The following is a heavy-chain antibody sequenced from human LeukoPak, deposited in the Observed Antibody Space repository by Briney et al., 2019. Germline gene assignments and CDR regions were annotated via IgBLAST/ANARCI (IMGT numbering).Heavy chain of an antibody. Sequence: GESLKISCKSSGYSFSNYWIGWVRQMPGKGLEWMGIIYPGDSDTRYSPSFQGQVTISADRSITTAYLQWISLKASDTAMYCCARHRDWSYGPIDYWGQGTLVTVSS. J-gene: IGHJ4*02. CDR1: GYSFSNYW. CDR3: ARHRDWSYGPIDY. D-gene: IGHD5-18*01. CDR2: IYPGDSDT. V-gene: IGHV5-51*01.